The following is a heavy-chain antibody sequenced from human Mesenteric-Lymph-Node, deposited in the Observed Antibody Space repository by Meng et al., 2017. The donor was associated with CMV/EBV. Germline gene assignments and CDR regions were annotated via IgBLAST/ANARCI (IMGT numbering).Heavy chain of an antibody. Sequence: GGSLRLSCTASMFTFSDYGMHWVRQAPGKGLEWVANIKQDGSEKYYVDSVKGRFTISRDNAKNSLYLQMNSLRAEDTAVYYCARAVVVVAALDYWGQGTLVTVSS. V-gene: IGHV3-7*01. CDR3: ARAVVVVAALDY. D-gene: IGHD2-15*01. J-gene: IGHJ4*02. CDR1: MFTFSDYG. CDR2: IKQDGSEK.